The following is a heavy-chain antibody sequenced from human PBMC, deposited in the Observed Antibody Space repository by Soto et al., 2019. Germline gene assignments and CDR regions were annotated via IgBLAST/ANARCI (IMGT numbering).Heavy chain of an antibody. CDR3: ATGVVVAATGGYYYYYGMDV. CDR1: GGSISSSSYY. J-gene: IGHJ6*02. D-gene: IGHD2-15*01. Sequence: PSETLSLTCTVSGGSISSSSYYWGWIRQPPGKGLERIGSIYYSGSTYYNPSLKSRVTISVDTSKNQFSLKLSSVTAADTAVYYCATGVVVAATGGYYYYYGMDVWGQGTTVTVSS. CDR2: IYYSGST. V-gene: IGHV4-39*01.